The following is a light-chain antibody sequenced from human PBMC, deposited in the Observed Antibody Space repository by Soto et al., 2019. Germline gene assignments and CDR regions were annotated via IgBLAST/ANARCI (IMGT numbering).Light chain of an antibody. CDR3: QHHNSYSQT. V-gene: IGKV1-5*01. CDR1: QSIRHY. Sequence: DIQMTQSPPTLSASVGGRGTITCRASQSIRHYLAWYQQMPGKAPKLLIYGASTLQSGVPSRFSGSGSGTEFTLTISSLPPDDFGTYFCQHHNSYSQTFGQGPKVDIK. J-gene: IGKJ1*01. CDR2: GAS.